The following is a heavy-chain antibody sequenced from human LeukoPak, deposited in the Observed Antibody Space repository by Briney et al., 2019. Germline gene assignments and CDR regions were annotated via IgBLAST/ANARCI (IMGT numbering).Heavy chain of an antibody. CDR3: AVYYYDSSGYYY. D-gene: IGHD3-22*01. V-gene: IGHV1-18*01. J-gene: IGHJ4*02. Sequence: VSVKVSCKASGGTFSSYAISWVRQAPGQGLEWTGWISAYNGNTNYAQKLQGRVTMTTDTSTNTAYMELRSLRSDDTAVYYCAVYYYDSSGYYYWGQGTLVTVSS. CDR2: ISAYNGNT. CDR1: GGTFSSYA.